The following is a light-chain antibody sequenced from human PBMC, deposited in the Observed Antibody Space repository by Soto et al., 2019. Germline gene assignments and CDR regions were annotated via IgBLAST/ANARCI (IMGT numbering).Light chain of an antibody. CDR3: QQYSDRPPLT. CDR1: QSVSSN. V-gene: IGKV3-15*01. Sequence: IAMTQSPASLSVSPGETATLSCRASQSVSSNLAWYQQKPGQAPRLLIYGASTRATGIAARFSGSGSGTEFTLTTSSRQSEDFAVYYCQQYSDRPPLTFGGGTKVKIK. J-gene: IGKJ4*01. CDR2: GAS.